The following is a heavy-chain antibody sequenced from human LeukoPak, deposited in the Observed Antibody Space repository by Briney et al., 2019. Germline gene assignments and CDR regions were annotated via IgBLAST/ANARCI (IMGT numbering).Heavy chain of an antibody. Sequence: SETLSLTCAVYGASFSGYYWSWIRQPPGKGLEWIGEINHSGGTKYNPSLKSRVTISIDTPENQFSLKLSSVTAADTAVYYCARIRCGHTNGICYNYWGQGTLVTVSS. D-gene: IGHD2-8*01. CDR1: GASFSGYY. J-gene: IGHJ4*02. CDR2: INHSGGT. V-gene: IGHV4-34*01. CDR3: ARIRCGHTNGICYNY.